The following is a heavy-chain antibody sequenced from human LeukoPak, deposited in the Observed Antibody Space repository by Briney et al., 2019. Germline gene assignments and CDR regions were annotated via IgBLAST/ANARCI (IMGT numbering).Heavy chain of an antibody. CDR3: AKRVHISNWYAAFDY. D-gene: IGHD6-13*01. Sequence: GGSLRLSCAVSGFTFSSYVMSWVRQAPGKGLEWVSGISGSGGSTYYADSVKGRFSISRENSKNTLYLQMNSLRAEDTAVYYCAKRVHISNWYAAFDYWGQGTLVTVSS. J-gene: IGHJ4*02. CDR2: ISGSGGST. V-gene: IGHV3-23*01. CDR1: GFTFSSYV.